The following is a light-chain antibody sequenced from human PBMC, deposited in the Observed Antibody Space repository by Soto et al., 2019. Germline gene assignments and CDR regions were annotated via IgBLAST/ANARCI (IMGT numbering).Light chain of an antibody. CDR3: QQYNNWPLYT. CDR1: QSVSRY. CDR2: GAS. J-gene: IGKJ2*01. Sequence: EIVMTQSPATLSVSPGERATLSCRASQSVSRYLAWYQQKPGQAPRLLIYGASTRATGIPARFSGSGSGTDFTLTISSLQSEDFAVYYCQQYNNWPLYTFGQGTKLEIK. V-gene: IGKV3-15*01.